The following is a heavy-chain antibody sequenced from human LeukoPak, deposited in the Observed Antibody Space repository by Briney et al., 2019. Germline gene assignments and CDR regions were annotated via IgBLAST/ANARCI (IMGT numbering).Heavy chain of an antibody. V-gene: IGHV4-39*07. CDR3: ARETNYYDSSGYYLIDY. CDR1: GGSISSSSYY. D-gene: IGHD3-22*01. J-gene: IGHJ4*02. CDR2: IYYSGST. Sequence: SETLSLTCTVSGGSISSSSYYWGWIRQPPGKGLEWIGSIYYSGSTYYNPSLKSRVTISVDTSKNQFSLKLSSVTAADTAVYYCARETNYYDSSGYYLIDYWGQGTLVTVSS.